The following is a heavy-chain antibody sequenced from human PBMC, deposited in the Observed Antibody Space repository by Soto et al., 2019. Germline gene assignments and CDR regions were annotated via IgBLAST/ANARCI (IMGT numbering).Heavy chain of an antibody. V-gene: IGHV4-59*08. CDR1: GGSISSYY. J-gene: IGHJ6*03. D-gene: IGHD3-3*01. Sequence: SETLSLTCTVSGGSISSYYWSWIRQPPGKVLEWIGYIYYSGSTNYNPSLKSRVTISVDTSKNQFSLKLSSVTAADTAVYYCARQGGDFWSGETSYYYYYMDVWGKGTTVTVSS. CDR2: IYYSGST. CDR3: ARQGGDFWSGETSYYYYYMDV.